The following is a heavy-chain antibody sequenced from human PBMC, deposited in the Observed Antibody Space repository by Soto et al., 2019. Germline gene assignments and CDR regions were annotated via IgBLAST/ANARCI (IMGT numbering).Heavy chain of an antibody. D-gene: IGHD4-4*01. CDR2: INHSGST. V-gene: IGHV4-34*01. Sequence: SETLSLTCAVYGGSFSGYYWSWIRQPPGKGLEWIGEINHSGSTNYNPSLKGRVTISVDTSKNQFSLKLSSVTAADTAVYYCARGRGYSNSDNWFDPWGQGTLVTVSS. J-gene: IGHJ5*02. CDR3: ARGRGYSNSDNWFDP. CDR1: GGSFSGYY.